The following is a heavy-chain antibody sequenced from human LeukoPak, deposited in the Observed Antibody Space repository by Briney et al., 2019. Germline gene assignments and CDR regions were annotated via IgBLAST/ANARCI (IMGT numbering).Heavy chain of an antibody. Sequence: GGSLRLSCAASGFSFGAFPMTWVRQAPGKGLEGVSAISTSGDNTYYADSVKGRFSISRDNSKNTLFLHMNSLRAEDTAVYYCAKDRGYWGQGTLVSVSS. J-gene: IGHJ4*02. CDR2: ISTSGDNT. CDR1: GFSFGAFP. V-gene: IGHV3-23*01. CDR3: AKDRGY.